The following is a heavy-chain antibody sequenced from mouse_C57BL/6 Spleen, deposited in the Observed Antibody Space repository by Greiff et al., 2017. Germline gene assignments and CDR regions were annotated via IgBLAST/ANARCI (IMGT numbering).Heavy chain of an antibody. V-gene: IGHV5-17*01. CDR2: ISSGSSTI. J-gene: IGHJ1*03. D-gene: IGHD1-1*01. CDR3: ARATVVPDWYFDV. CDR1: GFTFSDYG. Sequence: EVMLVESGGGLVKPGGSLKLSCAASGFTFSDYGMHWVRQAPEKGLEWVAYISSGSSTIYYADTLKGRFTISRDNATNTLFLQMISLRSEDTAMYYCARATVVPDWYFDVWGTGTTVTVSS.